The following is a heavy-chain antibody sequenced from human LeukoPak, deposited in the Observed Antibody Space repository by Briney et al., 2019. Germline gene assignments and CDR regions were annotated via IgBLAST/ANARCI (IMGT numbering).Heavy chain of an antibody. CDR1: GFTFSSYS. D-gene: IGHD3-10*01. CDR2: IYSGGST. Sequence: GGSLRLSCAASGFTFSSYSMNWVRQAPGKGLEWVSVIYSGGSTYYADSVKGRFTISRDNSKNTLYLQMNSLRAEDTAVYYCARDTIYYGSGSYYNGWGQGTLVTVSS. V-gene: IGHV3-66*01. J-gene: IGHJ4*02. CDR3: ARDTIYYGSGSYYNG.